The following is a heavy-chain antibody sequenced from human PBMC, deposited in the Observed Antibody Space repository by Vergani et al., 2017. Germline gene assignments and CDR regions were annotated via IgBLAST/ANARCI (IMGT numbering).Heavy chain of an antibody. D-gene: IGHD3-10*01. CDR1: GFTFSSYG. CDR3: AKSRGGGILWFGALDY. J-gene: IGHJ4*02. V-gene: IGHV3-30*18. CDR2: ISYDGSNK. Sequence: QVQLVQSGGGVVQPGRSLRLSCAASGFTFSSYGMHWVRQAPGKGLEWVAVISYDGSNKYYADSVKGRFTISRDNSKNTLYLQMNSLRAEDTAVYYCAKSRGGGILWFGALDYRGQGTLVTVSS.